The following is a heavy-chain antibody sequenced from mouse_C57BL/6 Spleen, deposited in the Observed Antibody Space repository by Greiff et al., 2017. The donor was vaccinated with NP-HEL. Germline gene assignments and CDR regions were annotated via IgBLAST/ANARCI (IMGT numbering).Heavy chain of an antibody. CDR2: ISDGGSYT. V-gene: IGHV5-4*01. Sequence: EVQGVESGGGLVKPGGSLKLSCAASGFTFSSYAMSWVRQTPEKRLEWVATISDGGSYTYYPDNVKGRFTISRDNAKNNLYLQMSHLKSEDTAMYYCARERTTVVARYVDVWGTGTTVTVSS. J-gene: IGHJ1*03. CDR3: ARERTTVVARYVDV. D-gene: IGHD1-1*01. CDR1: GFTFSSYA.